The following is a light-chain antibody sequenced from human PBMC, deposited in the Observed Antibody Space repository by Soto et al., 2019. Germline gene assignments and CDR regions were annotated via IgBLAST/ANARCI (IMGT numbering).Light chain of an antibody. Sequence: EIVLTQSPGTLSLSPGERATLSCRASQSVSSSYLAWYQQKPGQAPRLLIYGASSRATGIPDRFSGRGSGTDFTLTISRLEPEDFAVYYCQQHGTFGQGTKVDIK. J-gene: IGKJ1*01. CDR1: QSVSSSY. CDR3: QQHGT. V-gene: IGKV3-20*01. CDR2: GAS.